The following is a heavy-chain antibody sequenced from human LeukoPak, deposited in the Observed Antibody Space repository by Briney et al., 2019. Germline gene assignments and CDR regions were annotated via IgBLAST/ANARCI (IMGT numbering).Heavy chain of an antibody. CDR2: IKSDGSLT. V-gene: IGHV3-74*03. J-gene: IGHJ4*02. CDR3: ARTVYYDRDDAYYRNFDL. CDR1: GFAFSNYW. Sequence: GGSLRLSCAASGFAFSNYWMHWVRQVPGKGLVWVSRIKSDGSLTAYANSVKGRFTISRDNAKSALFLRMNSLRAEDSAVYYCARTVYYDRDDAYYRNFDLWGQGTLVTVSS. D-gene: IGHD3-22*01.